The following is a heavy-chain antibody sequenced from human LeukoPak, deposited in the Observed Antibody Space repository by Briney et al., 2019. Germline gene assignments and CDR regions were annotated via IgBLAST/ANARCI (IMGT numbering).Heavy chain of an antibody. D-gene: IGHD2-15*01. Sequence: GSSVKVSCKASGGTFSSYAISWVRQAPGQGLEWMGRIIPIFGTANYAQKFQGRVTMTTDTSTSTAYMELRSLRSDDTAVYYCARDVVPIVVVVAAPAFDYWGQGTLVTVSS. CDR1: GGTFSSYA. CDR3: ARDVVPIVVVVAAPAFDY. J-gene: IGHJ4*02. V-gene: IGHV1-69*05. CDR2: IIPIFGTA.